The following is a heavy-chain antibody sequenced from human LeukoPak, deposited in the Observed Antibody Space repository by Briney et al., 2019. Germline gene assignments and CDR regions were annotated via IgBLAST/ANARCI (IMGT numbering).Heavy chain of an antibody. Sequence: GGSLRLSCAASGFTFSSYAMSWVRQAPGKGLEWVSAISGSGGSTYYADSVKGRFTISRDNSKNTLYLQMNSLRAEDTAVYYCAKALQKALIVVVVAAVDYWGQGTLVTVSS. D-gene: IGHD2-15*01. V-gene: IGHV3-23*01. CDR3: AKALQKALIVVVVAAVDY. CDR2: ISGSGGST. CDR1: GFTFSSYA. J-gene: IGHJ4*02.